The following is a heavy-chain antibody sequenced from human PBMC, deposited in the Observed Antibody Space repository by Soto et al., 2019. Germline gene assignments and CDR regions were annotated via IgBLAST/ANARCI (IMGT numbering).Heavy chain of an antibody. J-gene: IGHJ4*02. CDR2: IIPILGIA. Sequence: QVQLVQSGAEVKKPGSSVKVSCKASGGTFSSYTISWVRQAPGQGLEWMGRIIPILGIANYAQKFQGRVTLTXAKSTXXAYMELSSLRSEDTAVYYCASAAYYYDSSGQSFDYWGQGTLVTVSS. CDR1: GGTFSSYT. V-gene: IGHV1-69*02. CDR3: ASAAYYYDSSGQSFDY. D-gene: IGHD3-22*01.